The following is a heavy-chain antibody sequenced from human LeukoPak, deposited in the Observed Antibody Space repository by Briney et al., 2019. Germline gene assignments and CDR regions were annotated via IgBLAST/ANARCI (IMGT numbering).Heavy chain of an antibody. CDR2: IYYSGGT. J-gene: IGHJ3*02. CDR3: ARTEFLWFGEFSNAFDI. V-gene: IGHV4-59*08. CDR1: GGSFSSYY. D-gene: IGHD3-10*01. Sequence: PSETLSLTCTVSGGSFSSYYWCWIRQPPGKGLEWIGYIYYSGGTNYNPSLKSRVTISVDTSKNQFSLKLSSVTAADTAVYYCARTEFLWFGEFSNAFDIWGQGTMVTVSS.